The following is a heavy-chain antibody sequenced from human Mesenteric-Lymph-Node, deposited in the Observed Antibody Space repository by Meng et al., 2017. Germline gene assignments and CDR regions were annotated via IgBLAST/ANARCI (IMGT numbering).Heavy chain of an antibody. CDR2: ISSSSSYI. D-gene: IGHD2-2*01. V-gene: IGHV3-21*01. J-gene: IGHJ6*02. CDR1: GFTFSSYS. CDR3: ARDYSSCSSTSCYAGYYYGMDV. Sequence: GGSLRLSCAASGFTFSSYSMNWVRQAPGKGLEWVSSISSSSSYIYYEDSVKGRFTISRDNAKNSLYLQMNSLRAEDTAVYYCARDYSSCSSTSCYAGYYYGMDVWGQGTTVTVSS.